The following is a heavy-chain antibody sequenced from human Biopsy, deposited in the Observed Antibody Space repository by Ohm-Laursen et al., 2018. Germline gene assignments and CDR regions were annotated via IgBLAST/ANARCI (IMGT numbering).Heavy chain of an antibody. J-gene: IGHJ4*02. CDR2: IYHTGST. D-gene: IGHD5-12*01. CDR1: GGSISSGGNY. CDR3: ARADMVTTIVDY. V-gene: IGHV4-31*03. Sequence: TLSLTCTVSGGSISSGGNYWSWIRQFPGKGLEWIAYIYHTGSTYYNPSLKSRLSIVIDTSKNQFSASLRSVTAADTAVYYCARADMVTTIVDYWGQGTLVTVSS.